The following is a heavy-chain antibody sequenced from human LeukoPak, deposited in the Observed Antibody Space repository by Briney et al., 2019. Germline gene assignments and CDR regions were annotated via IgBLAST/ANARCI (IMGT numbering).Heavy chain of an antibody. CDR2: MNPNSGNT. CDR1: RYTLTSYD. V-gene: IGHV1-8*01. D-gene: IGHD4-23*01. CDR3: ARDYGGNSGWFDP. Sequence: ASVKVSCKASRYTLTSYDINWVRQATGQGLEWLGWMNPNSGNTGYAQKFQGRVTLTRDTSISTAYMELSSLTSEDTAVYYCARDYGGNSGWFDPWGQGTLVTVSS. J-gene: IGHJ5*02.